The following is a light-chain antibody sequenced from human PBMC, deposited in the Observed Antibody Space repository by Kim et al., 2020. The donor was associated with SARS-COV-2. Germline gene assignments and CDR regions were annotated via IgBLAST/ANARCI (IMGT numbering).Light chain of an antibody. J-gene: IGLJ1*01. CDR1: SSDVGGYNY. Sequence: QSALTQPASVSGSPGQSITISCTGTSSDVGGYNYVSWYQQHPGKAPKLMIYDVSNRPLGVSNRFSGSKSGNTAFLTISRLQAEDEADYYCSSYTSRSTLVFGTGTEVTVL. CDR2: DVS. V-gene: IGLV2-14*03. CDR3: SSYTSRSTLV.